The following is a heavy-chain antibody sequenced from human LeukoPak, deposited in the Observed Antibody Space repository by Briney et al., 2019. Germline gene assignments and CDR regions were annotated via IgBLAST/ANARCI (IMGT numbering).Heavy chain of an antibody. CDR2: ISSSSTYI. D-gene: IGHD4-17*01. Sequence: LSLTCTVSGGSISSGGYYWSWIRQHPGKGLEWVSYISSSSTYIKYADSVKGRFTISRDNAEDSLYLHMNTLKAEDTAVYYCARMSHGDPLMGDYAMEVWGQGTTVTVSS. V-gene: IGHV3-11*06. CDR1: GGSISSGGYY. J-gene: IGHJ6*02. CDR3: ARMSHGDPLMGDYAMEV.